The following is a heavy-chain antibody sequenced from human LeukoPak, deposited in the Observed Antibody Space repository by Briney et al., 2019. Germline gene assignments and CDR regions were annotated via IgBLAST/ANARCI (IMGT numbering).Heavy chain of an antibody. CDR2: IIPILGIA. D-gene: IGHD1-26*01. V-gene: IGHV1-69*04. Sequence: ASVKVSCKASGGTFSSYAISWVRQAPGQGLEWMGRIIPILGIANYAQKFQGRVTITADKSTSTAYMELSSLRSEDTAVYYCARGQSDSGSFSAFDIWGQGTMVTVSS. CDR3: ARGQSDSGSFSAFDI. CDR1: GGTFSSYA. J-gene: IGHJ3*02.